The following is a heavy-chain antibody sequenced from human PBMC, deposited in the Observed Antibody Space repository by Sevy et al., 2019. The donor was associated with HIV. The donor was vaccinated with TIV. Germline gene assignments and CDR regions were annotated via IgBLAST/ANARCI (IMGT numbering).Heavy chain of an antibody. J-gene: IGHJ6*02. CDR3: ARDHVKDGELGGYYYHAMDV. CDR1: GFTFSDYY. CDR2: IDGDGDAI. V-gene: IGHV3-11*01. D-gene: IGHD3-16*01. Sequence: GGSLRLSCSASGFTFSDYYMSWIRQAPGKGLQWISYIDGDGDAIYYADSLKGRFTISRDNAKNSVYLQMNSLRADDTAVYYCARDHVKDGELGGYYYHAMDVWGRGTTVTVSS.